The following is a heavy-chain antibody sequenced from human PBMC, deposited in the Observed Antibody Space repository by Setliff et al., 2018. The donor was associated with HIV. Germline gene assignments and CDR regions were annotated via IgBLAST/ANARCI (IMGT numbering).Heavy chain of an antibody. J-gene: IGHJ6*02. CDR2: ISGSGGNT. CDR3: ATFPITIFGVVGVRDV. CDR1: GGSISSGSYY. V-gene: IGHV3-23*01. Sequence: ETLSLTCTVSGGSISSGSYYWSWIRQSPGNGLEWVSTISGSGGNTYYADSVKGRFTISRDNSKNTLYLQMNSLRAEDTAVYYCATFPITIFGVVGVRDVWGQGTTVTVSS. D-gene: IGHD3-3*01.